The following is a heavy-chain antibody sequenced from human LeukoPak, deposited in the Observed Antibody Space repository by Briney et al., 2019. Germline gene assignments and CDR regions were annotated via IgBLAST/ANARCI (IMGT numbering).Heavy chain of an antibody. CDR2: ISSCSGSI. V-gene: IGHV3-21*01. CDR3: ARDTTYCGGGCYSLTDY. D-gene: IGHD2-21*02. CDR1: GFTFSSFS. Sequence: GGSLRLSCAASGFTFSSFSMNWVRQAPGKGLVWVSSISSCSGSIYYADSLKGRFTISRDNDKISLYLQKDSLRAEDTAVYYCARDTTYCGGGCYSLTDYWGQGSLVSVPS. J-gene: IGHJ4*02.